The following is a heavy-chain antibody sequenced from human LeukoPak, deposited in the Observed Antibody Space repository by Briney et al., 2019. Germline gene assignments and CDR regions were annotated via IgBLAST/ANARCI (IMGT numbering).Heavy chain of an antibody. CDR2: IYPGDSDT. CDR3: ARSGYTGAPYYFDD. Sequence: GESLKISFKGSGYRFTNYWIGWVRQIPGKGRGWMGIIYPGDSDTTYSPSFQGQVTISADKSISTAYLQWSSLKASDTAMYYCARSGYTGAPYYFDDWGQGTLVTVSS. CDR1: GYRFTNYW. V-gene: IGHV5-51*01. J-gene: IGHJ4*02. D-gene: IGHD6-13*01.